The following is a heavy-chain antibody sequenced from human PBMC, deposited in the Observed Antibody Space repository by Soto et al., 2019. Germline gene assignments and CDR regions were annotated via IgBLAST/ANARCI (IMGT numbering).Heavy chain of an antibody. D-gene: IGHD1-26*01. J-gene: IGHJ4*02. CDR1: GASIMNYC. CDR3: ASLGPTVDY. Sequence: XETRSLPCTVSGASIMNYCWNWVRQPAGKGLEWIGRISISGTTNYNPSLKSRVTMSLDTSKNQFSLKLSSMTAADTAVYHCASLGPTVDYWGQGARVTVSA. V-gene: IGHV4-4*07. CDR2: ISISGTT.